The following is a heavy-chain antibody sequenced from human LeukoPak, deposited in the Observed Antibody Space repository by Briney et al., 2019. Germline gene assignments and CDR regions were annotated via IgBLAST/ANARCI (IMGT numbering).Heavy chain of an antibody. V-gene: IGHV4-59*08. D-gene: IGHD3-10*01. CDR1: GGSISSYY. CDR3: ARIGRYGSGSYYIVY. J-gene: IGHJ4*02. CDR2: IYYSGST. Sequence: SETLSLTCTVSGGSISSYYWSWIRQPPGKGLEWIGYIYYSGSTNYNPSLKSRVTISVDTSKNQFSLKLSSVTAADTAVYYCARIGRYGSGSYYIVYWGQGTLVTVSS.